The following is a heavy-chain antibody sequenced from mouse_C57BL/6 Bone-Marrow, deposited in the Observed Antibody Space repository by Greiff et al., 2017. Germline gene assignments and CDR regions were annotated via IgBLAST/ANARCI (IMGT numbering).Heavy chain of an antibody. CDR3: ARLWFYFDY. D-gene: IGHD2-2*01. V-gene: IGHV1-64*01. J-gene: IGHJ2*01. CDR2: IHPNSGST. Sequence: VKLQQPGAELVKPGASVKLSCKASGYTFTSYWMHWVKQRPGQGLEWIGMIHPNSGSTNYNEKFKSKATLTVDESSSTAYMQLSSLTSEDSAVYYCARLWFYFDYWGQGTTLTVSS. CDR1: GYTFTSYW.